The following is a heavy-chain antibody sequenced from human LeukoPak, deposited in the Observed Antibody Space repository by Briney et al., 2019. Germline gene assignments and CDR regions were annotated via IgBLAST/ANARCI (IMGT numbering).Heavy chain of an antibody. D-gene: IGHD3-22*01. CDR1: GGTFSSYA. Sequence: SVKVSCKASGGTFSSYAISWVRQAPGQGLEWMGRIIPIFGTANYAQKFQGRVTITTGESTSTAYMELSSLRSEDTAVYYCASPPTHYYDSSGYYFYWGQGTLVTVSS. CDR3: ASPPTHYYDSSGYYFY. CDR2: IIPIFGTA. J-gene: IGHJ4*02. V-gene: IGHV1-69*05.